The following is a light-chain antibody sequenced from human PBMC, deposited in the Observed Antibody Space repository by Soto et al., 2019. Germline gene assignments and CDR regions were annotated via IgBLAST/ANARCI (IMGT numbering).Light chain of an antibody. CDR2: GAS. CDR1: QSISTN. V-gene: IGKV3-15*01. Sequence: EIVMTQSPATLSVSPGESATLSCRASQSISTNLAWYQQKPGQAPRLLIYGASTRATGLPARFIGSGSGTEFTLTISSLQSEDLAVYYCQRYNNWPPWTFGQGTKVDIK. J-gene: IGKJ1*01. CDR3: QRYNNWPPWT.